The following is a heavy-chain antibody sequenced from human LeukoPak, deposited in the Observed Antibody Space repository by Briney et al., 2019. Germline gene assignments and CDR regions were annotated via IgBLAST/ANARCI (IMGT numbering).Heavy chain of an antibody. Sequence: ASVKVSCKASGYTFTSYGISWVRQAPGQGLEWMGWISAYNGNTNYAQKLQGRVTMTTDTSTSTAYMELRSLGSDDTAVYYCARDRRIANWFDTWGQGTLVTVSS. D-gene: IGHD6-13*01. CDR1: GYTFTSYG. J-gene: IGHJ5*02. CDR3: ARDRRIANWFDT. V-gene: IGHV1-18*01. CDR2: ISAYNGNT.